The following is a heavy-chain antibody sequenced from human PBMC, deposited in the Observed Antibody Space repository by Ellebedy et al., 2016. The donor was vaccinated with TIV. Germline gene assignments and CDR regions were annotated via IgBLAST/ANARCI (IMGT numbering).Heavy chain of an antibody. CDR2: IYYTGST. V-gene: IGHV4-59*08. CDR1: GDPITSYY. Sequence: SETLSLTCTVSGDPITSYYWTSTRQPPGRGLECFGYIYYTGSTNYNPSLKRRFTISVDTSKNQFSLKLNPVTAADTAVYYCARLVPGGDCRGGSCYPDLWYFDLWGRGTLVTVSS. CDR3: ARLVPGGDCRGGSCYPDLWYFDL. D-gene: IGHD2-15*01. J-gene: IGHJ2*01.